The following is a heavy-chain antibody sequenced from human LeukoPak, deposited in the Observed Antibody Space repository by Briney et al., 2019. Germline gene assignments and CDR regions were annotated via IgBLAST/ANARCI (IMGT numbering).Heavy chain of an antibody. CDR1: GFTFSSYT. CDR3: AKDGGLWVSAHWGDS. V-gene: IGHV3-23*01. Sequence: GGSLRLSCAASGFTFSSYTMSWVRQAPGKGLEWVSTITTSDVNTYYADSVKGRFTVSRDNSKNTLFLQMNSLRAEDTAVYYCAKDGGLWVSAHWGDSWGRGTLVTVSS. CDR2: ITTSDVNT. J-gene: IGHJ4*02. D-gene: IGHD7-27*01.